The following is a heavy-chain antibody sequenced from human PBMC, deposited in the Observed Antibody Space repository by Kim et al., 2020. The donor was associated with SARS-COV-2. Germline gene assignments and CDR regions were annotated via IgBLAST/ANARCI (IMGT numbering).Heavy chain of an antibody. D-gene: IGHD6-13*01. J-gene: IGHJ6*02. Sequence: SVKVSCKASGGTFSSYAISWVRQAPGQGLEWMGGIIPIFGTANYAQKFQGRVTITADESTSTAYMELSSLRSEDTAVYYCARGPYSSSWYEVNGMDVWGQGTTVTVSS. V-gene: IGHV1-69*13. CDR3: ARGPYSSSWYEVNGMDV. CDR2: IIPIFGTA. CDR1: GGTFSSYA.